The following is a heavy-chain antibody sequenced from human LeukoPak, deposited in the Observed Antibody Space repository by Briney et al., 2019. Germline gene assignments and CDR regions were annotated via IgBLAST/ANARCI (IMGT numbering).Heavy chain of an antibody. CDR1: GYTFTSYY. CDR3: ARGRGPLGY. Sequence: GASVKLSCKASGYTFTSYYMHWVRQAPGQGLEWMGIINPSGGSTSYAQKFQGRVTMTRDTSTSTVYMELSSLSSGDTGVYYCARGRGPLGYWRQATLVTVSS. J-gene: IGHJ4*02. CDR2: INPSGGST. D-gene: IGHD3-16*01. V-gene: IGHV1-46*01.